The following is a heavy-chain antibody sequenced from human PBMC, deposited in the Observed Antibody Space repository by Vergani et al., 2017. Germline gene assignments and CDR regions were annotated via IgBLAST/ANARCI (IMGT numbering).Heavy chain of an antibody. Sequence: EVQLLESGGGLVQPGGSLRLSCAASGFTFSSYAMSWVRQAPGKGLEWVSAISGSGGSTYYADSVNGRFTISRDNYKNTLYLQMNSLRAEDTAVYYCAKGRLGGSYYYYCMDVWGQGTTVTVSS. D-gene: IGHD3-16*01. CDR2: ISGSGGST. J-gene: IGHJ6*02. CDR1: GFTFSSYA. CDR3: AKGRLGGSYYYYCMDV. V-gene: IGHV3-23*01.